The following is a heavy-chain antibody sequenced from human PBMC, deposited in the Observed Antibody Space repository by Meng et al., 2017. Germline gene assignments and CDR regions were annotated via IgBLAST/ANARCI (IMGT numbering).Heavy chain of an antibody. V-gene: IGHV3-74*01. J-gene: IGHJ5*02. CDR3: ARSDWFDP. CDR2: IKPDGTMT. CDR1: GFTYRNYW. Sequence: EGLLGESGVGLVQSGGPLRLSCTASGFTYRNYWMHWVRQAPGKGLVWVSRIKPDGTMTVYADSVKGRFTISRDNAKNTLYLQMNSLRSDDTAVYYCARSDWFDPWGQGTLVTVSS.